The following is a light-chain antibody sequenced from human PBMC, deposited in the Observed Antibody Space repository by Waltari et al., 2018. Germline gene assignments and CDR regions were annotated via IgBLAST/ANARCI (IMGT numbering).Light chain of an antibody. Sequence: SYELTQAHSVSVSPGQTATITCSGDKLENKLTSWYQQKPGQSPVLVLYQDTKRPSGLSGRFSGSNSGDTATLTITGTQTTDEADYYCQAWDIKNVIFGGGTKLTVL. CDR1: KLENKL. CDR3: QAWDIKNVI. CDR2: QDT. J-gene: IGLJ2*01. V-gene: IGLV3-1*01.